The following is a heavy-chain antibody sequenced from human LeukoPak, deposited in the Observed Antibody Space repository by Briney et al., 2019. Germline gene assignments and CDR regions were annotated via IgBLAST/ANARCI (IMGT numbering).Heavy chain of an antibody. CDR3: AKGACSTTSCSIDY. Sequence: GGSLRLSCAASGFTFDDYAMHWVRQVPGKGLEWVSGISWNSGSIGYADSVKGRFTISRDNAKNSLYLQMNSLRAEDLALYYCAKGACSTTSCSIDYWGQGTLATVSS. J-gene: IGHJ4*02. CDR1: GFTFDDYA. D-gene: IGHD2-2*01. V-gene: IGHV3-9*03. CDR2: ISWNSGSI.